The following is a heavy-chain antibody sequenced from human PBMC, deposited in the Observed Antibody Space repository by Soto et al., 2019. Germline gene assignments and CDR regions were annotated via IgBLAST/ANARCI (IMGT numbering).Heavy chain of an antibody. CDR3: AREGKGYCSSTSCLIPYYYYYMDV. V-gene: IGHV4-31*03. D-gene: IGHD2-2*01. Sequence: QVQLQESGPGLVKPSQTLSLTCTVSGGSISSGGYYWSWIRQHPGKGLEWIGYIYYSGSTYYNPSLKSRVTISVDTSKNQFSLKLSSVTAADTAVYYCAREGKGYCSSTSCLIPYYYYYMDVWGKGTTVTVSS. J-gene: IGHJ6*03. CDR2: IYYSGST. CDR1: GGSISSGGYY.